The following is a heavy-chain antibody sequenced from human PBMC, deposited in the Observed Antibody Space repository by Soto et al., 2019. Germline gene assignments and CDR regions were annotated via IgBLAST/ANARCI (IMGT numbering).Heavy chain of an antibody. CDR2: IKQDGSEK. CDR1: GFTFSSYW. J-gene: IGHJ3*02. CDR3: ARMGGSSWPESDAFDI. Sequence: GGSLRLSCAASGFTFSSYWMSWVRQAPGKGLEWVANIKQDGSEKYYVDSVKGRFTISRDNAKNSLYLQMNSLRAEDTAVYYCARMGGSSWPESDAFDIWGQGTMVTVSS. D-gene: IGHD6-13*01. V-gene: IGHV3-7*01.